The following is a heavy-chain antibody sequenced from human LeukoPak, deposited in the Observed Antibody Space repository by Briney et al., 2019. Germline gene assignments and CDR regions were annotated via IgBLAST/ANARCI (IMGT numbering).Heavy chain of an antibody. D-gene: IGHD4-23*01. V-gene: IGHV3-33*06. CDR2: IWNDGSNK. J-gene: IGHJ5*02. CDR3: AKNPYGGNSGWFDP. Sequence: GGSLRLSCVASGFTFSRYGMHWVRQAPGKGLEWVAAIWNDGSNKDYADSVKGRFTISRDNSKNTLYLQMDSLTAEDTAVYYCAKNPYGGNSGWFDPWGQGTLVTASS. CDR1: GFTFSRYG.